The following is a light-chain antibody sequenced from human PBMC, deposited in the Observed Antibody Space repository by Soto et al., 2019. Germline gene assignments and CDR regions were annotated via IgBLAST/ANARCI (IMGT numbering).Light chain of an antibody. CDR1: QDISNH. V-gene: IGKV1-33*01. CDR3: QQYDSFPIT. J-gene: IGKJ5*01. CDR2: DAS. Sequence: DIQMTQSPSSLSASVGDRVTITCQASQDISNHLNWYQQKPGKAPRLLIYDASNLETGVASRFSGSGSGTDFTVTIISLQSEDIATYYCQQYDSFPITFGQGTRLEIK.